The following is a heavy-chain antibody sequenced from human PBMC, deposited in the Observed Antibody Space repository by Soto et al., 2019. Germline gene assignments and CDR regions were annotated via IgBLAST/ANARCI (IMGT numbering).Heavy chain of an antibody. V-gene: IGHV3-13*01. Sequence: PGGSLRLSCAASGFTFSSYDMHWVRQATGKGLEWVSAIGTAGDTYYPGSVKGRFTISRENAKNSLYLQMNSLRAEDTAVYYCARDSPRNWNHYYGMDVWGQGTTVTVSS. J-gene: IGHJ6*02. CDR2: IGTAGDT. D-gene: IGHD1-20*01. CDR3: ARDSPRNWNHYYGMDV. CDR1: GFTFSSYD.